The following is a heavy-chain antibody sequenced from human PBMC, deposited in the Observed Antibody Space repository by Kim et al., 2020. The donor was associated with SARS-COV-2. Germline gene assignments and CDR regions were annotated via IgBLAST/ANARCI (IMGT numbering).Heavy chain of an antibody. Sequence: TTSCNPSHESRVTLSVDTSKNQFSLKLRSVTAADTGIYYCARRSAGIDWWGQGTPVTVSS. V-gene: IGHV4-34*01. CDR2: TT. CDR3: ARRSAGIDW. J-gene: IGHJ4*02.